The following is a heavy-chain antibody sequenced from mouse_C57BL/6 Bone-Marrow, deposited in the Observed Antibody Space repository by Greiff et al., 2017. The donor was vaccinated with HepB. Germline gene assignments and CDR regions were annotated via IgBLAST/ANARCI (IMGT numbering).Heavy chain of an antibody. D-gene: IGHD2-4*01. CDR1: GFSLTSYG. CDR3: AVSTMITTRVHYYAMDY. V-gene: IGHV2-5*01. Sequence: QVQLQQSGPGLVQPSQSLSITCTVSGFSLTSYGVHWVRQSPGKGLEWLGVIWRGGSTDYNAAFMSRLSITKDNSKSQVFFKMNSLQADDTAIYYCAVSTMITTRVHYYAMDYWGQGTSVTVSS. CDR2: IWRGGST. J-gene: IGHJ4*01.